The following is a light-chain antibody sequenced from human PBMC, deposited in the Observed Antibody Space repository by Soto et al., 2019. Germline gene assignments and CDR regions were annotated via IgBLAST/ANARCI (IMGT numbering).Light chain of an antibody. V-gene: IGKV3-20*01. CDR3: QQYGSSPIT. CDR1: QSVSRSY. CDR2: GAS. Sequence: EIVLTQSPGTLSLSPGERATLSCTASQSVSRSYLAWYQQKPGQAPRLLIYGASSRATGIPDRFSGSASGKDFTLTINSLEPEDFAVYYCQQYGSSPITFGQGTRLEI. J-gene: IGKJ5*01.